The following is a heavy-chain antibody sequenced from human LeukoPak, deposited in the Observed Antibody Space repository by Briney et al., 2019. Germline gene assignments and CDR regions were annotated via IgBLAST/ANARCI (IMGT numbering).Heavy chain of an antibody. CDR1: GYSFTSYW. V-gene: IGHV5-51*01. Sequence: GESLKISCKGSGYSFTSYWIGWVRQMPGKGLEWMGIIYPGDSDTGYSPSFQGQVTISADKSISTAYLQWSSLKASDTAMYYCARVPAAARWGYYYYYMDVWGKGTTVTVSS. CDR2: IYPGDSDT. CDR3: ARVPAAARWGYYYYYMDV. D-gene: IGHD6-13*01. J-gene: IGHJ6*03.